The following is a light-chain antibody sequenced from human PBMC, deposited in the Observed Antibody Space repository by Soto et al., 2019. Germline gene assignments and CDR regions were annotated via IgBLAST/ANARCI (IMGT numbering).Light chain of an antibody. CDR1: QSVSSN. Sequence: EIVMTQSPATLSVSPGERATLSCRASQSVSSNLAWYQQKPSQAPRLLIYGASTRATGIPARFGGSGSGTEFTLTISSLQSEDFAVYYCQQYNNWPPWTFGQGTKVEIK. J-gene: IGKJ1*01. CDR3: QQYNNWPPWT. CDR2: GAS. V-gene: IGKV3-15*01.